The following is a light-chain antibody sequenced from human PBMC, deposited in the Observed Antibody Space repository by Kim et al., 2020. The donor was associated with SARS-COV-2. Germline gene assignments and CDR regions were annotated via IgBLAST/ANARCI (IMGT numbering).Light chain of an antibody. J-gene: IGLJ2*01. CDR2: QDN. V-gene: IGLV3-1*01. Sequence: VSPGQTSSIACSGDKLGHKYVSWYQQRPGQSPVLVIYQDNKRPSGIPERFSGSNSGNTATLTISGTQAMDEADYYCQAWDSSTVVFGGGTQLTVL. CDR1: KLGHKY. CDR3: QAWDSSTVV.